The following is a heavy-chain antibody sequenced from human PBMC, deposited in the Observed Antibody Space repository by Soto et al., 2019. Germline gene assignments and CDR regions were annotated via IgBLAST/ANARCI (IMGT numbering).Heavy chain of an antibody. CDR2: IVPMFRTT. J-gene: IGHJ3*01. Sequence: QVQLVQSGPELKKPGSSVKVSCKAPGDTFNSYGISWVRQAPEQGLEWMGGIVPMFRTTNLALKFEDRVTITADELTTTVYMEIRGLTSEDTAVYYCARDLADVHLWDAFDVWGHGTRVTASS. CDR3: ARDLADVHLWDAFDV. CDR1: GDTFNSYG. V-gene: IGHV1-69*01. D-gene: IGHD6-13*01.